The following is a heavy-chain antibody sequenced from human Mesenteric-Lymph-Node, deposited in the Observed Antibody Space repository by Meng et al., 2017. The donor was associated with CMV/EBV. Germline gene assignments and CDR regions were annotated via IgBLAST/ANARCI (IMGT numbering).Heavy chain of an antibody. CDR2: IKSKTDGGTT. D-gene: IGHD3-3*01. CDR3: TTDGAAFGSKWPIAY. Sequence: GGSLRLSCAASGFTFSNAWMSWVRQAPGKGLEWVGRIKSKTDGGTTDYAAPVKGRFTISRDDSTNTLYLQVNSLKIEDTAIYYCTTDGAAFGSKWPIAYWGQGTRVTVSS. J-gene: IGHJ4*02. V-gene: IGHV3-15*01. CDR1: GFTFSNAW.